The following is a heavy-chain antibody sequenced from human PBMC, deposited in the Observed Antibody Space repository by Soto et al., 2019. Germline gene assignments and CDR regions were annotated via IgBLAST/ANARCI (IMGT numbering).Heavy chain of an antibody. CDR3: ARARYGMDV. Sequence: GGSLRLSCAASGFTFSSYSMNLVRQAPGKGLEWVSSISRSRSYIYNADSVKGRFTISRDNAKNSLYLQMNSLRAEDTAVYYCARARYGMDVWAQGTTVPVSS. V-gene: IGHV3-21*01. J-gene: IGHJ6*02. CDR1: GFTFSSYS. CDR2: ISRSRSYI.